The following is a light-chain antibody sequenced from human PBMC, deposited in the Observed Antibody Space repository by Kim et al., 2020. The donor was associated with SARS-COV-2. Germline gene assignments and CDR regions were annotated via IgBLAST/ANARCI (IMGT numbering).Light chain of an antibody. Sequence: AWGQTVRITCQGDSLRSYYASWYQQKPGQAPVLVMYAKNNRPSGIPDRFSGSSSGNTASLTITGAQAEDEADYYCKSRDTSGYLLVFGGGTQLTVL. V-gene: IGLV3-19*01. CDR1: SLRSYY. J-gene: IGLJ2*01. CDR3: KSRDTSGYLLV. CDR2: AKN.